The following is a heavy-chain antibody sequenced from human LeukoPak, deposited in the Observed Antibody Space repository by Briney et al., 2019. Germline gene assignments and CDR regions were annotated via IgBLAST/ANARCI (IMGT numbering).Heavy chain of an antibody. CDR2: LSGSGGST. CDR1: GFTFSSYA. Sequence: GGSLRLSCAASGFTFSSYAMSWVRQAPGKGLEWVSSLSGSGGSTYYADSVKGRFTISRDNSKNTLYLQMNSLRAEDTAVYYCAKDVDGYSRAEYFQHWGQGTLVTVSS. V-gene: IGHV3-23*01. CDR3: AKDVDGYSRAEYFQH. D-gene: IGHD5-24*01. J-gene: IGHJ1*01.